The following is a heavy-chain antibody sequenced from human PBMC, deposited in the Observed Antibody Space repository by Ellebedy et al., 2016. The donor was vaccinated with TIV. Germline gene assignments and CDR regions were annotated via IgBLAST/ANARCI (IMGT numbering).Heavy chain of an antibody. D-gene: IGHD5-18*01. J-gene: IGHJ5*02. CDR1: GFTFSSHW. CDR3: AGYGWPANFDP. Sequence: GGSLRLXXTASGFTFSSHWMGWVRRAPGKGLEWVANIKPDETEKYYAASVKGRFTISRDNAKNSLYLELNSLRAEDTALYYCAGYGWPANFDPWGQGTLVTVSS. CDR2: IKPDETEK. V-gene: IGHV3-7*01.